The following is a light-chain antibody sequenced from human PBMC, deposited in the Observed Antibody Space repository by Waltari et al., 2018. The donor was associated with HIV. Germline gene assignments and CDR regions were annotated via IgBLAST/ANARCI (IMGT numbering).Light chain of an antibody. CDR2: QDH. V-gene: IGLV3-1*01. CDR1: NLGAHY. CDR3: QTWDSDNYV. J-gene: IGLJ1*01. Sequence: SYDLTQPPSVSVSPGQTTSITCSRDNLGAHYVCWYQQKPGQSPIMIIYQDHKRPSGIPERFSGSNSGTTATLTITGTQAVDEADYYCQTWDSDNYVFGPGTKVTVL.